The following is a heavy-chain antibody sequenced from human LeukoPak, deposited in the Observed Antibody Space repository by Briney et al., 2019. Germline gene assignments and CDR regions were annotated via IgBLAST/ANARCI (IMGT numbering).Heavy chain of an antibody. Sequence: GGSLRLSCVASGFTFSSYWMSWVRQTPGKGLEWVAKIKEDGSDNYYVDSVKGRITIYRDNVKNSLYLQMNSLRAEDTAVYYCARVGSFYRGLDYWGRGTLVTVSS. CDR1: GFTFSSYW. V-gene: IGHV3-7*03. CDR3: ARVGSFYRGLDY. J-gene: IGHJ4*02. D-gene: IGHD3-10*01. CDR2: IKEDGSDN.